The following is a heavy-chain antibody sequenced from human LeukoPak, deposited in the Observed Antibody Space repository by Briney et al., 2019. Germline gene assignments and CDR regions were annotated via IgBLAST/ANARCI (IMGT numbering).Heavy chain of an antibody. V-gene: IGHV4-30-4*01. CDR2: INYSGST. J-gene: IGHJ5*02. Sequence: SQTLPLTCTVSGGSISSGDYYWSWIRQPPGKGLEWIGYINYSGSTYYNPSLKSRVTISVDTSKNQFSLKLSSVTAADTAVYYCARVGFYGFDPWGQGTLVTVSS. CDR3: ARVGFYGFDP. CDR1: GGSISSGDYY. D-gene: IGHD2/OR15-2a*01.